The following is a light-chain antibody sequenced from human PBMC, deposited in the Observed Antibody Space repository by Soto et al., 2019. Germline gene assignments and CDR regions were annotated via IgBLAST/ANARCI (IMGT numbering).Light chain of an antibody. J-gene: IGLJ1*01. CDR2: GNS. Sequence: QLVLTQPPSVSGAPGQRVTISCTGSSSNSGAGYDVHWYQQLPGTAPKLVIYGNSNRPSGVPDRVSGSKSGTSASLAITGLQAEDEADYYCQSYDSSLSGYVFGTGTKVTVL. CDR1: SSNSGAGYD. CDR3: QSYDSSLSGYV. V-gene: IGLV1-40*01.